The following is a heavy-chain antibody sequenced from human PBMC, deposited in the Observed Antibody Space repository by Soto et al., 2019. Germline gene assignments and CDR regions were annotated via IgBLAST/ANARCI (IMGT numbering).Heavy chain of an antibody. D-gene: IGHD6-19*01. J-gene: IGHJ3*02. CDR2: ISYDGSNK. V-gene: IGHV3-30-3*01. CDR1: GFTFSSYA. CDR3: ARGVEMGGTGNDAFDI. Sequence: PGGSLRLSCAASGFTFSSYAMHWVRQAPGKGLEWVAVISYDGSNKYYADSVKGRFTISRDNSKNTLYLQMNSLRAEDTAVYYCARGVEMGGTGNDAFDIWGQGTMVTVSS.